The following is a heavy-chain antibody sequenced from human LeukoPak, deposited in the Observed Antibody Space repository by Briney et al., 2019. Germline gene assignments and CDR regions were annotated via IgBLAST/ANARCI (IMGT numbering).Heavy chain of an antibody. CDR3: ATDRGWRTSGYYLYYFEY. V-gene: IGHV3-7*01. Sequence: GGSLRLSCAAPGFIFTGYFMSWVRQAPGKGLEWVASIKHDGSEKYYVDFVRGRFTISRDNTKNLLYLQMSSLRAEDTAVYYCATDRGWRTSGYYLYYFEYWGQGTLVTFSS. CDR1: GFIFTGYF. J-gene: IGHJ4*02. CDR2: IKHDGSEK. D-gene: IGHD3-3*01.